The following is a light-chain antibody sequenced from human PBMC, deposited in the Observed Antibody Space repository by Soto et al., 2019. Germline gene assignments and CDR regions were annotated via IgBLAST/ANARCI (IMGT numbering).Light chain of an antibody. J-gene: IGKJ1*01. CDR3: QQSFRSQT. CDR1: QSVSGY. CDR2: AAS. V-gene: IGKV1-39*01. Sequence: DIQMTQSPSSLSASVGDRVTITCRASQSVSGYLNCYQHKPGQAPHLLIYAASSLQSGVASRCSGSGFGTEFTLTISSLQPEDFVKYYCQQSFRSQTFGQGTKVDIK.